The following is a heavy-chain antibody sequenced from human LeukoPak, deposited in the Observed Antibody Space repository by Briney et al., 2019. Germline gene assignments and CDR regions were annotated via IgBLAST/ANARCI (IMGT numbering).Heavy chain of an antibody. CDR1: GYTFTGYY. V-gene: IGHV1-2*04. D-gene: IGHD3-10*01. Sequence: ASVKVSCKASGYTFTGYYMHWVRQAPGQGLEWMGWINPNSGGTNYAQKFQGWVTMTRDTSISTAYMELSRLRSDDTAVYYCARGIRGSKGPFDYWGQGTLVTVSS. J-gene: IGHJ4*02. CDR3: ARGIRGSKGPFDY. CDR2: INPNSGGT.